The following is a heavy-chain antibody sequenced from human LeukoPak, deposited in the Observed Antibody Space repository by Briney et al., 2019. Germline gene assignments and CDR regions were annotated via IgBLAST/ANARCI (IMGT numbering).Heavy chain of an antibody. Sequence: GGSLRLSCAASGFTFSSYGMHWVRQAPGKGMEWVAVIWYDGSNKYYADSVKGRFTISRDNSKNTLYLQMNSLRAEDTAVYYCARGRYCSSTSCYHSYYYYGMDVWGQGTTVTVSS. CDR1: GFTFSSYG. D-gene: IGHD2-2*01. CDR2: IWYDGSNK. J-gene: IGHJ6*02. V-gene: IGHV3-33*01. CDR3: ARGRYCSSTSCYHSYYYYGMDV.